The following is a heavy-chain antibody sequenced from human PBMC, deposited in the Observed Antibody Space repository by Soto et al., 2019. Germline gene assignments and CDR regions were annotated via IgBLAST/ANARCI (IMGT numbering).Heavy chain of an antibody. CDR2: IKYDGGEK. CDR1: GFTFSDYW. J-gene: IGHJ4*02. Sequence: EVQLVESGGGLVQPGGSLRLSCAASGFTFSDYWMNWVRQAPGKGLEWVASIKYDGGEKNYVDSVKGRFTISRDNAKNSVYLQVASLRAEDTAVYYCARDGVAPGLYFDHWGQGTPLTVSS. CDR3: ARDGVAPGLYFDH. V-gene: IGHV3-7*05. D-gene: IGHD3-3*01.